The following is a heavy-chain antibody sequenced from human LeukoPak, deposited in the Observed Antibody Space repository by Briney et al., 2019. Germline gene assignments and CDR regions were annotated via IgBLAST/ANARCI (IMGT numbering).Heavy chain of an antibody. V-gene: IGHV3-66*02. Sequence: GGSLRLSCAASGFTVSSNYMSWVRQAPGKGLEWVSVIYSSGSTYYADSVKGRFTISRDNSKNTLYLQMNSLRAEDTAVYYCGRGPHSIVAAGGGCDYWGQGTLVTVSS. CDR3: GRGPHSIVAAGGGCDY. J-gene: IGHJ4*02. CDR2: IYSSGST. CDR1: GFTVSSNY. D-gene: IGHD6-13*01.